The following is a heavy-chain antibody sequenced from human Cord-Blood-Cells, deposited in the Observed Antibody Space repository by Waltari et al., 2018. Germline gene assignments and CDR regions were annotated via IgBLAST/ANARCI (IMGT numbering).Heavy chain of an antibody. CDR3: AKDLGLEYSSSSIDY. J-gene: IGHJ4*02. Sequence: EWVSGISWNSGSIGYADSVKGRFTISRDNAKNSLYLQMNSLRAEDTALYYCAKDLGLEYSSSSIDYWGQGTLVTVSS. CDR2: ISWNSGSI. D-gene: IGHD6-6*01. V-gene: IGHV3-9*01.